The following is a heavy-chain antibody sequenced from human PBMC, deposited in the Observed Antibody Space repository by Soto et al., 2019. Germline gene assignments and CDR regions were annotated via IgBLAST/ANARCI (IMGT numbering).Heavy chain of an antibody. Sequence: QVQLVQSGAEVKKPGSSVKVSCKASGGTFSSYAISWVRQAPEQGLEWMGGIIPIFGTSNYAQKFQGRVTITADKSTSTVYMELSSLRSEDTAVYYCARDEIVGATQYNWFDPWGQGTLVTVSS. CDR3: ARDEIVGATQYNWFDP. CDR1: GGTFSSYA. CDR2: IIPIFGTS. J-gene: IGHJ5*02. D-gene: IGHD1-26*01. V-gene: IGHV1-69*06.